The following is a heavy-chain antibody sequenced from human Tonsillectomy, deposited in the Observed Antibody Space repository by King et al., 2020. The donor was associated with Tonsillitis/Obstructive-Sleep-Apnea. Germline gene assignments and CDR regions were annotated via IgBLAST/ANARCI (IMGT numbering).Heavy chain of an antibody. D-gene: IGHD5-18*01. CDR1: GFTFSSYA. J-gene: IGHJ6*02. CDR2: ISYDGSNK. V-gene: IGHV3-30*04. Sequence: VQLVESGGGVVQPGRSLRLSFAASGFTFSSYAMHWVRQAPGKGLEWVAVISYDGSNKYYADSVKGRFTISRDNSKNTLYLQMNSLRAEDTAVYYCARTDTAMYYYYGMDVWGQGTTVTVSS. CDR3: ARTDTAMYYYYGMDV.